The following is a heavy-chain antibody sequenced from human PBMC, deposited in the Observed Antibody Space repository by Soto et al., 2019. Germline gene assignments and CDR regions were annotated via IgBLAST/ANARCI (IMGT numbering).Heavy chain of an antibody. CDR1: GGTFSSYT. V-gene: IGHV1-69*08. Sequence: QVQLVQSGAEVKKPGSSVKVSCKASGGTFSSYTISWVRQAPGQGLEWMGRIIPILGIANYAQKFQGRVTITADKSTSTTYMELSSLRAEDTAVYYCARDGSGSANLYWGQGTLVTVSS. CDR2: IIPILGIA. J-gene: IGHJ4*02. CDR3: ARDGSGSANLY. D-gene: IGHD3-10*01.